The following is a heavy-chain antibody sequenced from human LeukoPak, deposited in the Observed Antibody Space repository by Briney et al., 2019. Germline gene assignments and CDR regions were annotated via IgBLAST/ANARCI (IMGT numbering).Heavy chain of an antibody. D-gene: IGHD2-2*01. V-gene: IGHV3-21*01. J-gene: IGHJ6*02. CDR1: GFTFSSYS. CDR3: AREDIVVVPAAPESSYYGMDV. CDR2: ISSSSSYI. Sequence: PGGSLRHSCAASGFTFSSYSMNWVRQAPWKGLDWVSSISSSSSYIYYADSVRGRFTISRDNAKNSLYLQMNSLRAEDTAVYYCAREDIVVVPAAPESSYYGMDVWGQGTTVTVSS.